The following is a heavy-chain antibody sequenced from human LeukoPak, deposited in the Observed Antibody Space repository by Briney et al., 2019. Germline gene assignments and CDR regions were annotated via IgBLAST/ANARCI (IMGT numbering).Heavy chain of an antibody. CDR2: IYHSGST. Sequence: PSETLSLTCTVSGYSISSGYYWGWIRQPPGKGLEWIGSIYHSGSTYYNPSLKSRVTISVDTSKNQFSLKRSSVTAADTSVYYCASTAGKNYYDSSGYLTHWYFDLWGRGTLVTVSS. V-gene: IGHV4-38-2*02. CDR3: ASTAGKNYYDSSGYLTHWYFDL. CDR1: GYSISSGYY. J-gene: IGHJ2*01. D-gene: IGHD3-22*01.